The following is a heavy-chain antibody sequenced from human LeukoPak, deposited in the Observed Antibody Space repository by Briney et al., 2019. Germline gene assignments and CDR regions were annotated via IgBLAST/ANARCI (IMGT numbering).Heavy chain of an antibody. Sequence: TSQTLSLTCTVSGGSISSGSYYWSWIRQPAGKGLEWIGRIYTSGSTNYNPSLKSRVTISVDTSKNQFSLKLSSVTAADTAVYYCARSRVRYFDWSDGGYFDYWGQGTLVTVSS. J-gene: IGHJ4*02. CDR2: IYTSGST. CDR3: ARSRVRYFDWSDGGYFDY. V-gene: IGHV4-61*02. CDR1: GGSISSGSYY. D-gene: IGHD3-9*01.